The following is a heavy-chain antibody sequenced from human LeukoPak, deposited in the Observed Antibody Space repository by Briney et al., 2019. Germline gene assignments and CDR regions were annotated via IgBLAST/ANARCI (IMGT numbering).Heavy chain of an antibody. CDR3: ASDIVVVPAAIPKGSAFDI. Sequence: ASVKVSCKASGYTFTGYYMHWVRQAPGQGLEWMGWINPNSGGTNYAQKFQGWVTMTRDTSISTAYMELSRLRSDDTAVYYCASDIVVVPAAIPKGSAFDIWGQGTMVTVSS. CDR2: INPNSGGT. CDR1: GYTFTGYY. J-gene: IGHJ3*02. V-gene: IGHV1-2*04. D-gene: IGHD2-2*02.